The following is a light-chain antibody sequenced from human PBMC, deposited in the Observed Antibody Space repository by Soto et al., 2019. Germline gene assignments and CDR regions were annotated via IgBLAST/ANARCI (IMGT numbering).Light chain of an antibody. V-gene: IGKV3-20*01. J-gene: IGKJ1*01. CDR1: QSISSSF. CDR2: GAS. Sequence: EIVLTQSPGTLSFSPGERVTLSCRASQSISSSFLAWYQQKPGQAPRLLIYGASTRATGIPDRFSGSGSGTDFPLTISRLEPEDFAVYFCQQYGTSPRTFDQGTKGEIK. CDR3: QQYGTSPRT.